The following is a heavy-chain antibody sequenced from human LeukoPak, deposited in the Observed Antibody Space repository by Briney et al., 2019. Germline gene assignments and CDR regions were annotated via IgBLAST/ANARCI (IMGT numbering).Heavy chain of an antibody. Sequence: PSETLSLTCTVSGGSISSYYWSWIRQPPGKGLEWIGYIYYSGSTNYNPSLKSRVTISVDTSKNQFSLKLSSVTAADTDVYYCACHTDSYGRNDSFDIWGQGTMVTVSS. CDR1: GGSISSYY. J-gene: IGHJ3*02. V-gene: IGHV4-59*12. CDR2: IYYSGST. D-gene: IGHD5-18*01. CDR3: ACHTDSYGRNDSFDI.